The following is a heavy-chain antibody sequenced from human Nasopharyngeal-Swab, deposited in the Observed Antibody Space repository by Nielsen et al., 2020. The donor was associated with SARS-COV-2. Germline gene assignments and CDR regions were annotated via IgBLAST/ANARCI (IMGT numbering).Heavy chain of an antibody. Sequence: LRLSCTVSGGSISSGGYYWRWIRQHPGKGLEWIGYIYYSGSTYYNPSLKSRVTISVDTSKNQFSLKLSSVTAADTAVYYCARATTVTTRGGGFDPWGQGTLVTVSS. V-gene: IGHV4-31*03. CDR1: GGSISSGGYY. CDR3: ARATTVTTRGGGFDP. CDR2: IYYSGST. D-gene: IGHD4-17*01. J-gene: IGHJ5*02.